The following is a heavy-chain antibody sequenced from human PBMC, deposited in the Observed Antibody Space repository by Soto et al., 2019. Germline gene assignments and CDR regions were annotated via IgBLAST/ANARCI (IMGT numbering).Heavy chain of an antibody. CDR2: IYYSGST. D-gene: IGHD5-12*01. CDR1: GGSISSYY. J-gene: IGHJ3*02. CDR3: ARPRYSGYDDAFDI. Sequence: SETLSLTCTVSGGSISSYYWSWIRQPPGKGLEWIGYIYYSGSTNYNPSLKSRVTISVDTSKNQFSLKLSSVTAADTAVYYCARPRYSGYDDAFDIWGQGTMVTVSS. V-gene: IGHV4-59*08.